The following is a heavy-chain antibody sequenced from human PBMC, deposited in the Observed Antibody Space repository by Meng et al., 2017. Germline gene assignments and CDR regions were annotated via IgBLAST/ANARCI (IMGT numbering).Heavy chain of an antibody. D-gene: IGHD4-17*01. V-gene: IGHV1-8*02. CDR3: ASGYGDYYFDY. J-gene: IGHJ4*02. Sequence: QVQLVQAGAAVNKTGASVTVSCNASGSTFTGYYMYGVRQATGQGLEWMGWMNPNSGNTGYAQKFQGRVTMTRNTSISTAYMELSSLRSEDTAVYYCASGYGDYYFDYWGQGTLVTVSS. CDR2: MNPNSGNT. CDR1: GSTFTGYY.